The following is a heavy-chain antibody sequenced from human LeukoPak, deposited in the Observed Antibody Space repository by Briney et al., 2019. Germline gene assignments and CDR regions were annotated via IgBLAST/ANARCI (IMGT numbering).Heavy chain of an antibody. J-gene: IGHJ4*02. CDR3: ARAKAAAGIDYFDY. D-gene: IGHD6-13*01. CDR2: IYYSGST. V-gene: IGHV4-59*13. Sequence: PSETLFLTCTVSGASISDYYWSWIRQPPGKGLEWIGYIYYSGSTNYNPSLKSRVTISIDTSKNQFSLKVSSVTAADTAVYYCARAKAAAGIDYFDYWGQGTLVTVSS. CDR1: GASISDYY.